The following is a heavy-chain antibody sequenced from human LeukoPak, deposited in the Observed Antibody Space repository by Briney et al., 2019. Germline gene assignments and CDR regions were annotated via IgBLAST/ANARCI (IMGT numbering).Heavy chain of an antibody. CDR2: ISYDGSNK. Sequence: GRSLRLSCAASGFTFSSYAMHWVRRAPGKGLEWVAVISYDGSNKYYADSVKGRFTISRDNSKNTLYLQMNSLRAEDTAVYYCLGYCSGGSCYSTDYWGQGTLVTVSS. V-gene: IGHV3-30-3*01. J-gene: IGHJ4*02. CDR3: LGYCSGGSCYSTDY. D-gene: IGHD2-15*01. CDR1: GFTFSSYA.